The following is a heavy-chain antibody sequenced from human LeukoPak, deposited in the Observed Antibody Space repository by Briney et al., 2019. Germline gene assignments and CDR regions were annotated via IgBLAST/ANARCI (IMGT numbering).Heavy chain of an antibody. CDR3: ARGDGYYFGS. V-gene: IGHV3-7*03. J-gene: IGHJ4*02. Sequence: GGSLRLSCAASGFTFGHYWMNRVRLAPGKGLAWVANIREDGSDDTYVDSVKGRFTISRDNAKNSLFLQMNNLRAEDTAVYYCARGDGYYFGSWGQGTLVTVSS. CDR2: IREDGSDD. CDR1: GFTFGHYW.